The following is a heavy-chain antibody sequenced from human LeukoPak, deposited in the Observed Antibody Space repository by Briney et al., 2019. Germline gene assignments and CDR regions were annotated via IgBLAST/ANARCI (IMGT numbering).Heavy chain of an antibody. CDR1: GFTFTSYS. CDR3: VRDLGGRSGH. Sequence: PGGSLRLSCAASGFTFTSYSMSWVRQAPGKGLEWVSGTSDRGDYTYYADSVKGRFTISRDNAKNTLYLQMNSLRAEDTAVYYCVRDLGGRSGHWGQGTLVTVSS. CDR2: TSDRGDYT. V-gene: IGHV3-23*01. J-gene: IGHJ4*02. D-gene: IGHD1-26*01.